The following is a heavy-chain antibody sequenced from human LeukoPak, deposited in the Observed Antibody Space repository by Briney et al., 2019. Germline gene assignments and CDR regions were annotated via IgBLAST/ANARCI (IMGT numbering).Heavy chain of an antibody. CDR3: ARGRDSSGYYYRHYYYGMDV. Sequence: SSETLSLTCTVSGGSISSYYWSWIRQPPGKGLEWIGEINHSGSTNYNPSLKSRVTISVDTSKNQFSLKLSSVTAADTAVYYCARGRDSSGYYYRHYYYGMDVWGQGTTVTVSS. J-gene: IGHJ6*02. D-gene: IGHD3-22*01. V-gene: IGHV4-34*01. CDR2: INHSGST. CDR1: GGSISSYY.